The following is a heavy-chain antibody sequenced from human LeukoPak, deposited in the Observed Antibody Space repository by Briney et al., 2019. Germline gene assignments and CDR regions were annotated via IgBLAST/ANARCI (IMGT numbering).Heavy chain of an antibody. Sequence: GGSLRLSCAASGFTFSSYSMNWVRQAPGKGLEWVSSISSSSSYIYYADSVKGRFTISRDNAKNSLYLQMNSLRAEDMAVYYCARDAYSSGWHGESWFDPWGQGTLVTVSS. V-gene: IGHV3-21*01. CDR1: GFTFSSYS. CDR2: ISSSSSYI. J-gene: IGHJ5*02. CDR3: ARDAYSSGWHGESWFDP. D-gene: IGHD6-19*01.